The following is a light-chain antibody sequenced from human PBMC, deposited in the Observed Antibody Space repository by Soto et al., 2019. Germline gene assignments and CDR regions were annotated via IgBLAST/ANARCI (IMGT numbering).Light chain of an antibody. J-gene: IGLJ1*01. CDR3: SSYAGSSTFV. Sequence: QSVLTQPASVSGSLGQSITISCTGTSSDLGSYNLASWYQQHPGKAPKLMIYEGSKRPSGVSNRFSGSKSGNTASLTISGLQAEDEADYYCSSYAGSSTFVFGTGTKVTVL. V-gene: IGLV2-23*01. CDR2: EGS. CDR1: SSDLGSYNL.